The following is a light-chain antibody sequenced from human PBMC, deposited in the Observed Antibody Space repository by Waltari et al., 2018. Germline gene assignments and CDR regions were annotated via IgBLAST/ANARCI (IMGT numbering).Light chain of an antibody. CDR1: SSNIGRNA. CDR2: TNI. J-gene: IGLJ3*02. Sequence: QSVLTQPPSASGTPGQRVTISCSGRSSNIGRNAVNWYQQFPGTAPKLLIYTNIQRPSGVPDRFSGSKSGTSASLAISGLRSEDEADYYCAAWDDSLTGLWVFGGGTKLTVL. V-gene: IGLV1-44*01. CDR3: AAWDDSLTGLWV.